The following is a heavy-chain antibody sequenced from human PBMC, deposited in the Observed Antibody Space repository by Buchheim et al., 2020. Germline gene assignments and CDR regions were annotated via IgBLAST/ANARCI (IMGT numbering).Heavy chain of an antibody. J-gene: IGHJ4*02. CDR1: GFTSSSFA. V-gene: IGHV3-23*01. Sequence: EVQLLESGGGLVQPGGSLRLSCAASGFTSSSFAMGWVRQAPGKGLEWVSSISGSGETTNYADSVTGRFTISRDNSQTTLYLEMNRLRAEDTAIYYCAKSRYSYGYDCFDFWGQGTL. CDR2: ISGSGETT. D-gene: IGHD5-18*01. CDR3: AKSRYSYGYDCFDF.